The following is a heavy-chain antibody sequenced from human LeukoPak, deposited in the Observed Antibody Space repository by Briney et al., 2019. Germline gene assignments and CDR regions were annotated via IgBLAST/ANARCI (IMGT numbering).Heavy chain of an antibody. CDR2: IYYSGST. CDR3: ARSIAAAGTFGVDAQGFDY. V-gene: IGHV4-39*07. CDR1: GGSISSSSYY. Sequence: SETLSLTCTVSGGSISSSSYYWGWIRQPPGKGLEWIGSIYYSGSTYYNPSLKSRVTISVDTSKNQFSLKLSSVTAADTAVYYCARSIAAAGTFGVDAQGFDYWGQGTLVTVSS. J-gene: IGHJ4*02. D-gene: IGHD6-13*01.